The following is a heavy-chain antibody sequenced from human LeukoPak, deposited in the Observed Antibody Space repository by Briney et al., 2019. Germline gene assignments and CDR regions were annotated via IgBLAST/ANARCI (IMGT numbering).Heavy chain of an antibody. D-gene: IGHD6-13*01. Sequence: GGSLGLSCAASGFTFSSYSMNWVRQAPGKGLEWVSSISSSSSYIYYADSVKGRFTISRDNAKNSLYLQMNSLRAEDTAVYYCARDDSSSWYYFDYWGQGTLVTVSS. CDR2: ISSSSSYI. CDR1: GFTFSSYS. V-gene: IGHV3-21*01. CDR3: ARDDSSSWYYFDY. J-gene: IGHJ4*02.